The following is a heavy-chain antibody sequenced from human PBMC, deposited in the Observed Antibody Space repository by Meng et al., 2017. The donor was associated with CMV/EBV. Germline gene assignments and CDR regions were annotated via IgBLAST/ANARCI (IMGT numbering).Heavy chain of an antibody. CDR3: AKDLGDIVVVPDVQPLGGMDV. CDR1: GFTFSSYG. J-gene: IGHJ6*02. CDR2: IRYDGSNK. Sequence: GGSLRLSCAASGFTFSSYGMHWVRQAPGKGLEWVAFIRYDGSNKYYADSVEGRFTISRDNSKNTLYLQMNSLRAEDTAVYDYAKDLGDIVVVPDVQPLGGMDVWGQGTTVTVSS. D-gene: IGHD2-2*01. V-gene: IGHV3-30*02.